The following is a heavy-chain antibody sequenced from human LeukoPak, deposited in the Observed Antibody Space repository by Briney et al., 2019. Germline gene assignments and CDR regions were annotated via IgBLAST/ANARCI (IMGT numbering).Heavy chain of an antibody. D-gene: IGHD6-13*01. V-gene: IGHV4-4*07. CDR2: IYTSGRT. CDR1: GGSISRYY. J-gene: IGHJ5*02. CDR3: TGVHEQQLTP. Sequence: SETLSLTCTDSGGSISRYYWSWVRQTAGKGLEWIGRIYTSGRTKYNPSLTRRGTMSVETSKKQSSLKLRSVTAADTAVYYCTGVHEQQLTPWGQGTLVTVSS.